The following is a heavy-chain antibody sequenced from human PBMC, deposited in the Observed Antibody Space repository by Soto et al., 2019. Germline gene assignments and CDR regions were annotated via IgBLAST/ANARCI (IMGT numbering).Heavy chain of an antibody. CDR1: GFTFSSYG. CDR2: IWYDGSNK. CDR3: ARDVNRLSSSWYVSLDY. Sequence: QVQLVESGGGVVQPGRSLRLSCAASGFTFSSYGMHWVRQAPGKGLEWVAVIWYDGSNKYYADSVKGRFTISRDNSKNTLYLEMNSLRAEDTAVYYCARDVNRLSSSWYVSLDYWGQGTLVTVSS. D-gene: IGHD6-13*01. J-gene: IGHJ4*02. V-gene: IGHV3-33*01.